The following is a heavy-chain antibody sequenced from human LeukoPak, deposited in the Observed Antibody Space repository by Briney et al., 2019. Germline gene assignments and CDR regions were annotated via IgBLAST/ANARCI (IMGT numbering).Heavy chain of an antibody. Sequence: GGSLRLSCAASGVTFSSYAMTWVRQAPGKGPEWASSISGNGRTTYYSDSVRGRFTISRDNSRNTLYLQMNSLRADDTAVYYCVSRGGASVFYYFDFWGQGTLVTVSS. V-gene: IGHV3-23*01. D-gene: IGHD2/OR15-2a*01. CDR2: ISGNGRTT. CDR3: VSRGGASVFYYFDF. J-gene: IGHJ4*02. CDR1: GVTFSSYA.